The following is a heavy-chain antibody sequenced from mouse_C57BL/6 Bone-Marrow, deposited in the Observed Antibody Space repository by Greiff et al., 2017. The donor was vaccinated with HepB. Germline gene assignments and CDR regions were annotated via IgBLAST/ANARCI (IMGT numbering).Heavy chain of an antibody. D-gene: IGHD2-3*01. CDR1: GFTFSDFY. CDR3: ARDAHDGYYPAWFAY. J-gene: IGHJ3*01. V-gene: IGHV7-1*01. Sequence: DVMLVESGGGLVQSGRSLRLSCATSGFTFSDFYMEWVRQAPGKGLEWIAASRNKANDYTTEYSASVKGRFIVSRDTSQSILYLQMNALRAEDTAIYYCARDAHDGYYPAWFAYWGQGTLVTVSA. CDR2: SRNKANDYTT.